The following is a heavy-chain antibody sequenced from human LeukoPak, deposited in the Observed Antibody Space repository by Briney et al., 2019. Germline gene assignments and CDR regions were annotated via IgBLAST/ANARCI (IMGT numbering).Heavy chain of an antibody. V-gene: IGHV4-30-4*01. Sequence: PSQTLTLTCTVSGGSISSGDYYWSWIRQPPGKGLEWIGYIYYSGSTYYNPSLKSRVTISVDTSKNQFSLKLSSVTAADTAVYYCARPVVPAAYFDYWGQGTLVTVSS. D-gene: IGHD2-2*01. CDR1: GGSISSGDYY. CDR3: ARPVVPAAYFDY. CDR2: IYYSGST. J-gene: IGHJ4*02.